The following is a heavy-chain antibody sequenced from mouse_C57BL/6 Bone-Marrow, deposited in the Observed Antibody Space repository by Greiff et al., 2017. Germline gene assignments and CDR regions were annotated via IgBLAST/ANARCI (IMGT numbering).Heavy chain of an antibody. CDR2: ISSGGSDT. V-gene: IGHV5-6*01. Sequence: EVKLVESGGDLVKPGGSLKLSCAASGFTFSSYGMSWVRQTPDKRLEWVATISSGGSDTYYPDSVKGRFTISRDNAKNTLDLQMSSLKAEDTAMYYCARHYSHYYGSSFNWYFDVWGTGTTVTVSS. CDR3: ARHYSHYYGSSFNWYFDV. J-gene: IGHJ1*03. CDR1: GFTFSSYG. D-gene: IGHD1-1*01.